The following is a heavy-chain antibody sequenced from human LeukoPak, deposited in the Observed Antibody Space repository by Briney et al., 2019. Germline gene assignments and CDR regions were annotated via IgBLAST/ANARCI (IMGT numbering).Heavy chain of an antibody. CDR3: ARAYYGSGSRVDYSATFDP. J-gene: IGHJ5*02. Sequence: PSETLSLTCTVSGGSISSSSYYWGWIRQPPGKGLEWIGSIYYSGSTYYSPSLKSRVTISVDTSKDQFSLKLSSVTAADTAVYYCARAYYGSGSRVDYSATFDPWGQGTLVTVSS. CDR1: GGSISSSSYY. V-gene: IGHV4-39*01. CDR2: IYYSGST. D-gene: IGHD3-10*01.